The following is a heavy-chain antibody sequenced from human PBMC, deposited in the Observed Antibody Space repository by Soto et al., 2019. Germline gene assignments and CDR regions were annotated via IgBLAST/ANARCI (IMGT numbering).Heavy chain of an antibody. D-gene: IGHD4-17*01. CDR2: VPNIGST. V-gene: IGHV4-61*03. Sequence: QILLQESGPGLVKPSETLSLICAVSGASVNSPPYSWTWGRQPPGKGLEWIGYVPNIGSTKYDPSSQRRVSISRYTSKSHFSLRLTSVTAADADVYYFIAADYGGIVEYLCQGTLVSVSS. J-gene: IGHJ4*02. CDR1: GASVNSPPYS. CDR3: IAADYGGIVEY.